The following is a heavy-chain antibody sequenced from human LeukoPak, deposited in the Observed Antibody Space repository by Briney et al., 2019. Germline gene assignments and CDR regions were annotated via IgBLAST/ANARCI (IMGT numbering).Heavy chain of an antibody. V-gene: IGHV3-23*01. CDR3: AKAARITIFPGLAWFDP. D-gene: IGHD3-9*01. Sequence: GGSLRLSCAASGFTFSIYAMSWVRQAPGKGLEWVSAISGSGGSTYYADSVKGRFTISRDNSKNTLYLQMNSLRAEDTAVYYRAKAARITIFPGLAWFDPWGQGTLVTVSS. J-gene: IGHJ5*02. CDR1: GFTFSIYA. CDR2: ISGSGGST.